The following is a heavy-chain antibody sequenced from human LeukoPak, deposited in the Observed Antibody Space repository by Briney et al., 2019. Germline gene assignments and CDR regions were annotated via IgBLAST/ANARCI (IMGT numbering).Heavy chain of an antibody. CDR3: ARHGYDFWSGYYGYFDY. V-gene: IGHV4-34*01. CDR1: GGSFSGYY. Sequence: SETLSLTCAVYGGSFSGYYWSWIRQPPGKGLEWIGEINHSGSTNYNPSLKSRVTISVDTSKNQFSLKLSSVTAADTAVYYCARHGYDFWSGYYGYFDYWGQGTLVTVSS. D-gene: IGHD3-3*01. J-gene: IGHJ4*02. CDR2: INHSGST.